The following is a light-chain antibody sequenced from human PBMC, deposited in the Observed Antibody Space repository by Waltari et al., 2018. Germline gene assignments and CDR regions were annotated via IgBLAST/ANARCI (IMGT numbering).Light chain of an antibody. CDR2: GAS. V-gene: IGKV3-20*01. CDR3: QHYLRLPAT. J-gene: IGKJ1*01. Sequence: EIVLTQSPGTLSLSPGERATISCRASQSVSRSLAWYQQKPGQAPRLLIYGASSRATGIPDRFRGGWSGTDFSLTISRLEPEDFAVYYCQHYLRLPATFGQGTKVEIK. CDR1: QSVSRS.